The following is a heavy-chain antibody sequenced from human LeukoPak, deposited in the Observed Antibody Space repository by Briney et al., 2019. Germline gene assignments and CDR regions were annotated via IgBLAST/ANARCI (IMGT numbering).Heavy chain of an antibody. Sequence: PSETLSLTCTVSGGSISSYYWSWIRQPPGRGLEWIGEINHSGSTNYNPSLKSRVTISVDTSKNQFSLKLSSVTAADTAVYYCAIRGSSRPFQHWGQGTLVTVSS. J-gene: IGHJ1*01. CDR2: INHSGST. CDR3: AIRGSSRPFQH. V-gene: IGHV4-34*01. D-gene: IGHD2-15*01. CDR1: GGSISSYY.